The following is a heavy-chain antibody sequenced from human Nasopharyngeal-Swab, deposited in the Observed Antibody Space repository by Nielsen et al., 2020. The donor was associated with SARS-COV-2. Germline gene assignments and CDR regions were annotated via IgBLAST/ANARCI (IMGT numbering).Heavy chain of an antibody. J-gene: IGHJ4*02. D-gene: IGHD5-18*01. CDR2: MSPTSGKT. CDR3: ATPGYRSGHYFFDN. CDR1: EYIFSTFD. V-gene: IGHV1-8*01. Sequence: ASVKVSCKATEYIFSTFDINWVRQATGQGLEWMGWMSPTSGKTESAQKFQGRITMTRDTSTSTAYMELSSLTSKDTAIYYCATPGYRSGHYFFDNWGQGTLVTVSS.